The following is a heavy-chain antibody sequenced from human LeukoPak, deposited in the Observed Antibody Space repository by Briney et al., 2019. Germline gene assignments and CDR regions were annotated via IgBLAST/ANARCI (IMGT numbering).Heavy chain of an antibody. V-gene: IGHV4-39*01. CDR1: GGSISSSSYY. D-gene: IGHD1-20*01. CDR3: ARSAGIAGTRAWFDP. Sequence: SETLSLTCTVSGGSISSSSYYWGWIRQPPGKGLEWIGSIYYSGSTYYNPSLKSRVTISVDTSKNQFSLKLSSVTAADTAVYYCARSAGIAGTRAWFDPWGQGTLVTVSS. J-gene: IGHJ5*02. CDR2: IYYSGST.